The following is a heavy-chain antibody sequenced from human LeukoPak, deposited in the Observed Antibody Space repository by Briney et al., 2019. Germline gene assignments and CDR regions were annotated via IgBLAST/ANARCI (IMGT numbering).Heavy chain of an antibody. V-gene: IGHV3-30*18. CDR2: ISYDGSNK. D-gene: IGHD4-17*01. Sequence: PGGSLRLSCAASGFTFSSYGMHWVRQAPGKGLEWVAVISYDGSNKYYADSVKGRFTISRDNSKNTLYLQMNSLRAEDTAVYYCAKDRDGDYYSALHFDYWGQGTLVTVSS. J-gene: IGHJ4*02. CDR3: AKDRDGDYYSALHFDY. CDR1: GFTFSSYG.